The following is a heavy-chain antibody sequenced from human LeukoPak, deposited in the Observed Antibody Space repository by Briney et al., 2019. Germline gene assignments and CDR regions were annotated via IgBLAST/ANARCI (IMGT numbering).Heavy chain of an antibody. CDR1: GGSFSGYY. Sequence: PSETLSLTCAVYGGSFSGYYWSWIRQPPGKGLEWIGEINHSGSTNYNPSLKSRVTISVDTSKNQSSLELSSVTAADTAVYYCARETAAASNWGQGTLVTVSS. V-gene: IGHV4-34*01. J-gene: IGHJ4*02. CDR2: INHSGST. D-gene: IGHD6-13*01. CDR3: ARETAAASN.